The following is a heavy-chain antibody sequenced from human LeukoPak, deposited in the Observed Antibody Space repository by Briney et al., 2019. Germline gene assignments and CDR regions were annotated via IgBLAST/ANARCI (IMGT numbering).Heavy chain of an antibody. Sequence: KPSETLSLTCTVSGGSISSYYWSWIRQPPGKGLEWIGYIYYSGSTNYNPSLKSRVTISVDTSKNQFSLKLSSVTAADTAVYYCARVLIVGATSPLGYYYYYYMDVWGKGTTVTVSS. CDR2: IYYSGST. V-gene: IGHV4-59*01. D-gene: IGHD1-26*01. CDR1: GGSISSYY. J-gene: IGHJ6*03. CDR3: ARVLIVGATSPLGYYYYYYMDV.